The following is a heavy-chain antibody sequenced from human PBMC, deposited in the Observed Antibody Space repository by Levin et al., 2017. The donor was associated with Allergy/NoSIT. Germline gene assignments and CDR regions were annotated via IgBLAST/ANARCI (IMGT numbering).Heavy chain of an antibody. CDR1: GYSFTSYW. CDR2: IDPSDSYT. D-gene: IGHD2-15*01. V-gene: IGHV5-10-1*01. J-gene: IGHJ3*02. Sequence: GESLKISCKGSGYSFTSYWISWVRQMPGKGLEWMGRIDPSDSYTNYSPSFQGHVTISADKSISTAYLQWSSLKASDTAMYYCARHIYCSGGSCYPNDAFDIWGQGTMVTVSS. CDR3: ARHIYCSGGSCYPNDAFDI.